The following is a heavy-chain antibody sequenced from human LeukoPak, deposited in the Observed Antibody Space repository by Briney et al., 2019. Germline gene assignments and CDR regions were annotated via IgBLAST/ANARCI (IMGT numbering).Heavy chain of an antibody. D-gene: IGHD1-26*01. J-gene: IGHJ6*03. CDR2: IYYSGST. V-gene: IGHV4-39*07. CDR1: GGSISSSSYY. CDR3: ARGVGAVYYYYYYMDV. Sequence: SETLSLTCTVSGGSISSSSYYWGWIRQPPGKGLEWTGSIYYSGSTYHNPSLKSRVTISVDTSKNQFSLKLSSVTAADTAVYYCARGVGAVYYYYYYMDVWGKGTTVTISS.